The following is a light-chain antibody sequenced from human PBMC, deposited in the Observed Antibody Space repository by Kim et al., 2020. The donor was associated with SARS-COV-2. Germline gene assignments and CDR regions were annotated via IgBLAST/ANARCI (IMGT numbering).Light chain of an antibody. Sequence: TISCAGSSSNIGAGYDVLCYQQLPGTAPKLLIYGNSNRPSGVPDRFSGSKSGTSASLAITGLQAEDEADYYCQSYDSSLSGSVVFGTGTKVTVL. CDR1: SSNIGAGYD. CDR3: QSYDSSLSGSVV. V-gene: IGLV1-40*01. J-gene: IGLJ1*01. CDR2: GNS.